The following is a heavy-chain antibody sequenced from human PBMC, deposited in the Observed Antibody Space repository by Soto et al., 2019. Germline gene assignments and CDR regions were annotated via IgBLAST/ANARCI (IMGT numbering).Heavy chain of an antibody. J-gene: IGHJ4*02. D-gene: IGHD2-2*01. CDR3: AIIGYCSSTSCPPGFDY. CDR1: GGSISSSNW. CDR2: IYHSGST. V-gene: IGHV4-4*02. Sequence: PSETLSLTCAVSGGSISSSNWWSWVRQPPGKGLEWIGEIYHSGSTNYKPSLKSRVTISVDKSKNQFSLKLSSVTAADTAVYYCAIIGYCSSTSCPPGFDYWGQGTLVT.